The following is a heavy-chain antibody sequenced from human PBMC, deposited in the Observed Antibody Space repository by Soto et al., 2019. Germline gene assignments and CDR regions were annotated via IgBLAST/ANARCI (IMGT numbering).Heavy chain of an antibody. CDR3: ARLPIAAAGSYYYYYGMDV. Sequence: QVQLVQSGAEVKKPGSSVKVSCKASGGTFSSYAISWVRQAPGQGLEWMGGIIPIFGTANYAQKFQGRVTITADESTSTDYMELSSLRSEDTAVYYCARLPIAAAGSYYYYYGMDVWGQGTTVTVSS. J-gene: IGHJ6*02. CDR1: GGTFSSYA. V-gene: IGHV1-69*12. D-gene: IGHD6-13*01. CDR2: IIPIFGTA.